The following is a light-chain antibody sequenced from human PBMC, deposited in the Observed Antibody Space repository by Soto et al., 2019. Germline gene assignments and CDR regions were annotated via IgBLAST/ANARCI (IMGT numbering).Light chain of an antibody. CDR1: TGAVTSGHY. J-gene: IGLJ2*01. CDR3: LLSYSGAHVG. V-gene: IGLV7-46*01. CDR2: DTS. Sequence: QSVVPQEPSLTVSPGGTVTLTCGSSTGAVTSGHYPYWFQQKPGQAPRTLIYDTSNKHSWTPARFSGSLLGGKAALTLSGAQPEDEAEYYCLLSYSGAHVGFGGGTKLTVL.